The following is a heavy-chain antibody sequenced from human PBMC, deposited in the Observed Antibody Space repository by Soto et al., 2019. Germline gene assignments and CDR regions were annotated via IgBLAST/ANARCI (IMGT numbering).Heavy chain of an antibody. D-gene: IGHD3-3*01. CDR2: ANPNSGNT. V-gene: IGHV1-8*01. Sequence: EASVKVSCKASGYTFTSDDINWVRQAPGQGLEWMGWANPNSGNTGYAQKFQGRLSMTTNTSTSTAYMELNSLRAEDTAVYYCAKDGKVTIFGVVNKKDYYGMDVWGQGTTVTVSS. CDR3: AKDGKVTIFGVVNKKDYYGMDV. J-gene: IGHJ6*02. CDR1: GYTFTSDD.